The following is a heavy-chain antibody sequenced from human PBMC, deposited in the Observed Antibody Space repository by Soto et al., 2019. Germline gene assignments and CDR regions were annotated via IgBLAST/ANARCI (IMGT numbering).Heavy chain of an antibody. CDR1: GFTFTSYA. Sequence: QPGGSLRLSCAASGFTFTSYAMSWVRQAPGKGLEWLSAISGSGGSTYYADSVKGRFTISRDNSKNTLYLQMNSLGAEDTAVYYCAKDQGIFGVVPLTSMDVWGQGTTVTVS. D-gene: IGHD3-3*01. CDR3: AKDQGIFGVVPLTSMDV. V-gene: IGHV3-23*01. J-gene: IGHJ6*02. CDR2: ISGSGGST.